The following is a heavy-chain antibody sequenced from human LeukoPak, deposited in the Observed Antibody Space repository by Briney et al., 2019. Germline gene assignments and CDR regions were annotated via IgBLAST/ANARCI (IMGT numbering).Heavy chain of an antibody. CDR1: GFTFSRYW. CDR2: IKQDGSEK. CDR3: ARNLTFDY. Sequence: PGGSLRLSCAASGFTFSRYWMNWVRQAPGKGLEWVANIKQDGSEKYYVDSVKGRFTISRDNAKNSLYLQMNSLRAEDTAVYYCARNLTFDYWGQGTPVTVSS. J-gene: IGHJ4*02. V-gene: IGHV3-7*04.